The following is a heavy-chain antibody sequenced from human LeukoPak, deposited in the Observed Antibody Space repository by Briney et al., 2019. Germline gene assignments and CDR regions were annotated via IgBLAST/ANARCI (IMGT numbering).Heavy chain of an antibody. V-gene: IGHV1-46*01. CDR2: INPSGGST. D-gene: IGHD5-12*01. CDR3: AREKLVATMKYYYYGMDV. CDR1: GYTFTSYY. Sequence: ASVKVSCKASGYTFTSYYMHWVRQAPGQGLEWMGIINPSGGSTSYAQKFQGRVTMTTDTSTSTAYMELRSLRSDDTAVYYCAREKLVATMKYYYYGMDVWGQGTTVTVSS. J-gene: IGHJ6*02.